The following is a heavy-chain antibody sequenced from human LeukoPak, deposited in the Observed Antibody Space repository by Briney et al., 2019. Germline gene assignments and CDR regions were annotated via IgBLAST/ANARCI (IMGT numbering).Heavy chain of an antibody. Sequence: PGGSLRLSCAASGFTFSSYSMNWVRQAPGKGLEWVSSISSSSSYIYYADSVKGRFTISRDNAKNSLYLQMNSLRAEDTAVYYCARAVSPFDWLLPFDYWGQGTLVTVSS. CDR3: ARAVSPFDWLLPFDY. V-gene: IGHV3-21*01. CDR1: GFTFSSYS. CDR2: ISSSSSYI. J-gene: IGHJ4*02. D-gene: IGHD3-9*01.